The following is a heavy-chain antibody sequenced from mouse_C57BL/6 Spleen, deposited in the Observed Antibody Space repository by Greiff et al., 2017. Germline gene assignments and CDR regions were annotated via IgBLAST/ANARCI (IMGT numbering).Heavy chain of an antibody. CDR2: INYDGSST. Sequence: DVKLQESEGGLVQPGSSMKLSCTASGFTFSDYYMAWVRQVPEKGLEWVATINYDGSSTYYLDSLKSRFIISRDNAKNILYLQMSSLKSEDTATYYGARAAYGSDAMDYWGQGTSVTVSS. J-gene: IGHJ4*01. V-gene: IGHV5-16*01. D-gene: IGHD1-1*01. CDR1: GFTFSDYY. CDR3: ARAAYGSDAMDY.